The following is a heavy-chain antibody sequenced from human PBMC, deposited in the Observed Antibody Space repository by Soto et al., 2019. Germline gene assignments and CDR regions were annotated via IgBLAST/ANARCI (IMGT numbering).Heavy chain of an antibody. D-gene: IGHD5-12*01. Sequence: NPGGSLRLSCAASGFTFSNAWMNWVRQAPGKGLEWVGQIRSKTDGGTIFYPAPVKGRFIISRDDSRDTLYLQMNSLKTEDTAVYYCTTAHPRGPDYWGQGTLVTVSS. CDR2: IRSKTDGGTI. V-gene: IGHV3-15*01. CDR3: TTAHPRGPDY. CDR1: GFTFSNAW. J-gene: IGHJ4*02.